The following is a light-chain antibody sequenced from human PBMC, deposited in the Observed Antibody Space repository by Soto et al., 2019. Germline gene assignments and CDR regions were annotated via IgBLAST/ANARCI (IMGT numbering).Light chain of an antibody. J-gene: IGKJ5*01. Sequence: DIQMTQSPSTLSASVGDRVIITCRASQGISSWLAWYQQKPGKAPKLLIYDAAGLESGVPSRFSGSGSGTEFTLTISSLQPDDFATYYCQHYNSYPITFGQGTRLE. CDR2: DAA. CDR1: QGISSW. V-gene: IGKV1-5*01. CDR3: QHYNSYPIT.